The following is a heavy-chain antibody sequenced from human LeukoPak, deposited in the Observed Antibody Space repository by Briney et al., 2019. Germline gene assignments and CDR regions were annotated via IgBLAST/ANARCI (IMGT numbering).Heavy chain of an antibody. V-gene: IGHV4-34*11. D-gene: IGHD4-17*01. Sequence: SETLSLTCAVYGGSFSGYYWSWIRQPPGKGLEWIETIYYSGSTNYNPSLKSRVTMSVDTSKNQFSLKLSSVTAADTAVYYCARDYGDYPDAFDIWGQGTMVTVSS. J-gene: IGHJ3*02. CDR1: GGSFSGYY. CDR3: ARDYGDYPDAFDI. CDR2: IYYSGST.